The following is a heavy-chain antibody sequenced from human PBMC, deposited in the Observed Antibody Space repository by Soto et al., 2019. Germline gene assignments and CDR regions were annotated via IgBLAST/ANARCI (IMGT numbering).Heavy chain of an antibody. CDR2: ISGSGGST. V-gene: IGHV3-23*01. Sequence: GGSLRLSCAASGFTFSIYAMSWVRQAPGKGLEWVSAISGSGGSTYNADSVRGRFTISRDNSKNTLYLQMNSLRAEDTAVYYCAKDVYCSSTSCYYHYWGQGTLVTVSS. D-gene: IGHD2-2*01. CDR1: GFTFSIYA. CDR3: AKDVYCSSTSCYYHY. J-gene: IGHJ4*02.